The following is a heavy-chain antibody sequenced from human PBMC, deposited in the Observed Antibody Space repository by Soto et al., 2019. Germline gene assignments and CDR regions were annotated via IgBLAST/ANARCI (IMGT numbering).Heavy chain of an antibody. J-gene: IGHJ4*02. Sequence: GASVKVSCKASGYTFSSYAMHWVRQAPGQRLEWMGWINAGYGNTKSSQKFQDRVTISRDTSASTAYMELTSLRSEDTAVYYCARDTGDGTFDFWGPGTLVTVSS. V-gene: IGHV1-3*01. D-gene: IGHD7-27*01. CDR3: ARDTGDGTFDF. CDR1: GYTFSSYA. CDR2: INAGYGNT.